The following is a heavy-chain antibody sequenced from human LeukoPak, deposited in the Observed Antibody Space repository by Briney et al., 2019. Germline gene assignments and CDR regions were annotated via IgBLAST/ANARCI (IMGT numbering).Heavy chain of an antibody. V-gene: IGHV3-9*01. J-gene: IGHJ6*02. D-gene: IGHD6-19*01. CDR3: AKDSSGWSGYGMDV. Sequence: PGRSLRLSCAASGFTFDDYAMHWVRQAPGKGLEWVSGISWNSGSIGYADSVKGRFTISRDNAKNSLYLQMNSLRAGDTALYYCAKDSSGWSGYGMDVWGQGTTVTVSS. CDR2: ISWNSGSI. CDR1: GFTFDDYA.